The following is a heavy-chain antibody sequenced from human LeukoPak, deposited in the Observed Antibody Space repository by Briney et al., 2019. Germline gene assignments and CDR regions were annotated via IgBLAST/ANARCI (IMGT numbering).Heavy chain of an antibody. V-gene: IGHV1-18*01. CDR2: ISAYNGNT. CDR3: ARVHNGDYGMDV. Sequence: ASVQVSCKASGYTFTSYGISWVRQAPGQGLKWMGWISAYNGNTNYAQKLQGRVTMTTDTSTSTAYMELRSLRSDDTAVYYCARVHNGDYGMDVWGKGTTVTISS. D-gene: IGHD4-17*01. J-gene: IGHJ6*04. CDR1: GYTFTSYG.